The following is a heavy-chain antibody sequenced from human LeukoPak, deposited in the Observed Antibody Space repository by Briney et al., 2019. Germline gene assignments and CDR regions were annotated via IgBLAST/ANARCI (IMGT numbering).Heavy chain of an antibody. CDR1: ADSTSR. J-gene: IGHJ6*03. V-gene: IGHV4-39*07. Sequence: SETLSLTCTVSADSTSRWGWIRQSPGKGLEWIGSASFSGNTYYNPSLKSRVTISVDTSKNQFSLKLTSVTAADTAVYYCARLTYYRESNGYWEGGRRAYPYSSYMDVWGKGTTVIISS. CDR3: ARLTYYRESNGYWEGGRRAYPYSSYMDV. CDR2: ASFSGNT. D-gene: IGHD3-22*01.